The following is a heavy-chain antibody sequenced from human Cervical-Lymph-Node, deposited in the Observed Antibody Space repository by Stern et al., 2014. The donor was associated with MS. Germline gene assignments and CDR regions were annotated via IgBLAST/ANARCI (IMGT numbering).Heavy chain of an antibody. J-gene: IGHJ4*02. CDR2: IYSSGSN. CDR3: ARERRVSGGGNYFDY. V-gene: IGHV4-61*02. Sequence: QVQLVQSGPGLVKPSQTLSLTCTVSGVSISSADYSWNWIRQPAGKGLGWIGRIYSSGSNNYHPSLKSRVTISVDTSHTQFSLKMSSVTAADTALYYCARERRVSGGGNYFDYWGQGTLVTVSS. D-gene: IGHD3-10*01. CDR1: GVSISSADYS.